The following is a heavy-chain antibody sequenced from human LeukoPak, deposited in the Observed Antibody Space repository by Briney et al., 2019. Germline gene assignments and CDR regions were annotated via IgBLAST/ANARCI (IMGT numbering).Heavy chain of an antibody. CDR3: AMNSYGQWSFDY. CDR2: IIPIFGTA. V-gene: IGHV1-69*06. Sequence: GASVKVSCKASGYTFTSYYMHWVRQAPGRGLEWMGGIIPIFGTANYAQKFQGRVTITADKSTSTAYMELSSLRSEDTAVYYCAMNSYGQWSFDYWGQGTLVTVSS. CDR1: GYTFTSYY. D-gene: IGHD5-18*01. J-gene: IGHJ4*02.